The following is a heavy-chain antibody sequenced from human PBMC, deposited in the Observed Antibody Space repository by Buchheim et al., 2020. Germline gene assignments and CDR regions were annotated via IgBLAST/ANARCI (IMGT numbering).Heavy chain of an antibody. V-gene: IGHV3-11*06. CDR3: ARDPQLVVAANLLNWYFDL. J-gene: IGHJ2*01. CDR2: ISSSSSYT. CDR1: GFTFSDYY. D-gene: IGHD2-15*01. Sequence: QVQLVESGGGLVKPGGSLRLSCAASGFTFSDYYMSWIRQAPGKGLEWVSYISSSSSYTNYADSVKGRFTISRDNAKNSLYLQMNSLRAEDTAVYYCARDPQLVVAANLLNWYFDLWGRGTL.